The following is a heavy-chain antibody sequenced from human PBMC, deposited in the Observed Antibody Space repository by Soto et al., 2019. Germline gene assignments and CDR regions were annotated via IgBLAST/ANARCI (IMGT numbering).Heavy chain of an antibody. CDR1: GGSISSGGYY. V-gene: IGHV4-31*03. CDR3: ARAHSDFGDYNWFDP. J-gene: IGHJ5*02. D-gene: IGHD4-17*01. CDR2: IYYSGRT. Sequence: SETLSLTCTVSGGSISSGGYYWSWIRQHPGKGLEWIGYIYYSGRTHYNPSLKSRVTISADVSKNQFSLKMNSVTVADTAVYYCARAHSDFGDYNWFDPWGQGALVTVSS.